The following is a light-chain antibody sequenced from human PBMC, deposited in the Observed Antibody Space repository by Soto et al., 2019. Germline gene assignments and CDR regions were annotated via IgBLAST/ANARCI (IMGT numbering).Light chain of an antibody. CDR3: SSYTSSFKLAV. Sequence: QSALTQPASVSGSPGQSITIFCTGTSSDVGGYNYVSWYQQHPGSAPKLMIYDVSSRPSGVSNRFSGSKSGNTASLTISGLQAEDEADYYCSSYTSSFKLAVFGSGTNVTV. CDR1: SSDVGGYNY. J-gene: IGLJ1*01. V-gene: IGLV2-14*03. CDR2: DVS.